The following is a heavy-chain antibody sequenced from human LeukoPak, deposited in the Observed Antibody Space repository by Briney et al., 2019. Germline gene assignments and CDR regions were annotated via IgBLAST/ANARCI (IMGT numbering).Heavy chain of an antibody. Sequence: GGSLRLSCAASGFTFSSYAMHWVRQAPGKGLEWVAVISYDGSNKYYADSVKGRFTISRDNSKNTLYLQMNSLRAEDTAVYYCARGDYDSSGYYSGWYSDPWGRGTLVTVSS. V-gene: IGHV3-30-3*01. D-gene: IGHD3-22*01. CDR1: GFTFSSYA. CDR2: ISYDGSNK. J-gene: IGHJ2*01. CDR3: ARGDYDSSGYYSGWYSDP.